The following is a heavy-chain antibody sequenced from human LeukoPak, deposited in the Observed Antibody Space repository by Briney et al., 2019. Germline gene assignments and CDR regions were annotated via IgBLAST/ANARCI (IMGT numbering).Heavy chain of an antibody. Sequence: GGSLRLSCADSGFTFSNYNMNWVRQAPGKAMEWVSSITSSGTYTFYADSVKGRFTISRDNAKNSLYLQMSSLRVEDTAVYYCTRDPRHFDSCGQGTLVTVSS. CDR1: GFTFSNYN. D-gene: IGHD6-6*01. CDR2: ITSSGTYT. J-gene: IGHJ5*01. V-gene: IGHV3-21*01. CDR3: TRDPRHFDS.